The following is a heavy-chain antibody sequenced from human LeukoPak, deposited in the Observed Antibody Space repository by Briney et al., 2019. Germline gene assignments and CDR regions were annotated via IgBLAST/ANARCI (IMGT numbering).Heavy chain of an antibody. D-gene: IGHD1-1*01. CDR3: AKDSGANNWYNWFDP. CDR2: ISYDGTNK. J-gene: IGHJ5*02. V-gene: IGHV3-30*18. Sequence: AGGSLRLSCAASGFTLSTHGMHWVRQAPGKGLEWVAMISYDGTNKQNTKSVKGRFTISRDNSKNTLYLQMNSLRAEDTAVYYCAKDSGANNWYNWFDPWGQGTLVTVSS. CDR1: GFTLSTHG.